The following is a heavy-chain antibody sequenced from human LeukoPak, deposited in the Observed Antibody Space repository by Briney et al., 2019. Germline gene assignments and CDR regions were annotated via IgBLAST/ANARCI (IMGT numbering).Heavy chain of an antibody. V-gene: IGHV3-30*18. CDR1: GFTFSTYG. J-gene: IGHJ4*02. CDR2: ISYDGGNK. D-gene: IGHD3-16*02. CDR3: AKGSGLTLRLGEFSLPFDY. Sequence: GGSLRLSCATSGFTFSTYGLHWVRQAPGKGLEWVAVISYDGGNKYYADSVKGRFTISRDNSKNTLSLQMNSLRPEGTAVYYCAKGSGLTLRLGEFSLPFDYWGQGTLVTVSS.